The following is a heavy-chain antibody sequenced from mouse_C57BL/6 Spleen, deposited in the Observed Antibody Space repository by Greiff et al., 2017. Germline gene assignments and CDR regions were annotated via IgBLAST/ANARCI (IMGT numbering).Heavy chain of an antibody. CDR2: ISSGSSTI. CDR3: AREGDWDGYFDG. CDR1: GFTFSDYG. J-gene: IGHJ1*03. V-gene: IGHV5-17*01. Sequence: EVHLVESGGGLVKPGGSLKLSCAASGFTFSDYGMHWVRQAPGKGLEWVAYISSGSSTIYYADTVKGRFTISRDNAKNTLFLQMTSLRSEDTAMYYCAREGDWDGYFDGWGTGTTVTVSS. D-gene: IGHD4-1*01.